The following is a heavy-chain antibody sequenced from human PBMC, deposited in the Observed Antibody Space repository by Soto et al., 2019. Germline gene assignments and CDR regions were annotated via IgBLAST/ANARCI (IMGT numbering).Heavy chain of an antibody. Sequence: SETLSLTCTVSGGSIRSYDWTWVRQPPGKGLEWIGEVYHPGSTNYDPSLKSRVTISLDKSKNQFSLNLSSVNAADTAVYYCARGFAGHNDYFDYWGRGTLVTVSS. D-gene: IGHD1-1*01. J-gene: IGHJ4*02. CDR3: ARGFAGHNDYFDY. V-gene: IGHV4-4*02. CDR1: GGSIRSYDW. CDR2: VYHPGST.